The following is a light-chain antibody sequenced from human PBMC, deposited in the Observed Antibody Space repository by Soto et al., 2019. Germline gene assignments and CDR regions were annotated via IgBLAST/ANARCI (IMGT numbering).Light chain of an antibody. V-gene: IGKV3-20*01. CDR2: GAS. J-gene: IGKJ1*01. CDR1: QSVSSSY. Sequence: EIVLTQSPGTLSLSPGERATLSCRASQSVSSSYLAWYQQKPGQAPRLLIFGASRRATGIPDRFSGSGSGTNFTLTISRLEPEDFAVYYCQQYGKLPRTLGQGTKVDIK. CDR3: QQYGKLPRT.